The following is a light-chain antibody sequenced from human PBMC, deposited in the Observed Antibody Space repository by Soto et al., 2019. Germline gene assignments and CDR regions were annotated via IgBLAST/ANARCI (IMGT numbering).Light chain of an antibody. CDR1: SSDIGSYNR. Sequence: QSALTQPPSVSGSPGQSVTISCTGTSSDIGSYNRVSWYQLPPGTAPKLMIYEVINRPSGVPDRFSGSKSGNTASLTISGLRAEEEADYYCSLYTSSATYVFGLGPRSPS. CDR3: SLYTSSATYV. J-gene: IGLJ1*01. V-gene: IGLV2-18*01. CDR2: EVI.